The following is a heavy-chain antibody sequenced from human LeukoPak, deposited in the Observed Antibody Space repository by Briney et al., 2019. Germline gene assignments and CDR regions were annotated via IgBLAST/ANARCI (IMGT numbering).Heavy chain of an antibody. V-gene: IGHV3-53*01. J-gene: IGHJ4*02. CDR3: ARDRSAFSGYDFFDY. D-gene: IGHD5-12*01. CDR1: GFTVSSNY. CDR2: IYGGGST. Sequence: GGSLRLSCAASGFTVSSNYMSWVRQAPGKGLEWVSVIYGGGSTDYADSVKGRFTISRDNLKNTLYLQMNSLRAEDTALYYCARDRSAFSGYDFFDYWGQGTLVTVSS.